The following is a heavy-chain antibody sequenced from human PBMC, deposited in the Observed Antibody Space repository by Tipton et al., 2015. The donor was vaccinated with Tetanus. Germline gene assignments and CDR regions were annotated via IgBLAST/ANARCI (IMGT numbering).Heavy chain of an antibody. CDR2: FYPGDSDT. Sequence: QSGAEVKKAGESLKISCKGFGYTFISYWIGWVRQTPGKGLEWMGIFYPGDSDTRYSPSFQGQVTISVDKSISTAYLQWSSLKASDSAMYYCARHTSGSYHAPFDYWGQGTLVTVSS. J-gene: IGHJ4*02. D-gene: IGHD1-26*01. CDR1: GYTFISYW. V-gene: IGHV5-51*01. CDR3: ARHTSGSYHAPFDY.